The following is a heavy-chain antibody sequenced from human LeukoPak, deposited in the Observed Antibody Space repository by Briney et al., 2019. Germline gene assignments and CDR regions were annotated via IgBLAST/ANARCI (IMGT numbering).Heavy chain of an antibody. CDR2: IYHSGST. J-gene: IGHJ3*02. CDR1: GGSISSGGYS. D-gene: IGHD5-18*01. CDR3: ASSRGYSYGYVNTDAFDI. V-gene: IGHV4-30-2*01. Sequence: PSETLSLTCAVSGGSISSGGYSWSWIRQPPGKGLEWIGYIYHSGSTYYNPSLKSRVTISVDRSKNQFSLKLSSVTAADTAVYYCASSRGYSYGYVNTDAFDIWGQGTMVTVSS.